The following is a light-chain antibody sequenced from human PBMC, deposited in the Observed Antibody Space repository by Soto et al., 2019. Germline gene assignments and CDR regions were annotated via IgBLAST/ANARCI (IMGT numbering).Light chain of an antibody. CDR3: QQYGDSPQT. Sequence: EIVLTQSPGTLSLSPGERATLSCRASQSVGSSLSWYQQKPGQAPRLLFYGASNRATAIPDRFSGSGFGTDFTLTITRLEPEDFGVYYCQQYGDSPQTFGPGTKVEI. V-gene: IGKV3-20*01. CDR2: GAS. CDR1: QSVGSS. J-gene: IGKJ1*01.